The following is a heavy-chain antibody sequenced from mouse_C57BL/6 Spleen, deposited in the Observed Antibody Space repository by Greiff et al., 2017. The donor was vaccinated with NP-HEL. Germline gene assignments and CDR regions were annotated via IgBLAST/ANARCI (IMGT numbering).Heavy chain of an antibody. Sequence: VQLQQSGAELVRPGASVTLSCKASGYTFTDYEMHWVKQTPVHGLEWIGAIDPETGGTAYNQKFKGKAILTADKSSSTAYMELRSLTSEDSAVYYCTRSEVGYYGSVYAMDYWGQGTSVTVSS. CDR2: IDPETGGT. CDR3: TRSEVGYYGSVYAMDY. J-gene: IGHJ4*01. V-gene: IGHV1-15*01. D-gene: IGHD1-1*01. CDR1: GYTFTDYE.